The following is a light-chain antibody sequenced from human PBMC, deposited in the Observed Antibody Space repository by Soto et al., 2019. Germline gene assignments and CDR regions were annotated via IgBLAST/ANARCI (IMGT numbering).Light chain of an antibody. CDR2: EVS. CDR3: SSYAGSNNVV. Sequence: QSALTQPPSASGSPGQSVTISCTGTSSDVGGYNYVSWYQHHPGKAPKLMIYEVSKRPSGVPDRFSGSKSGNTASLTVSGLPAEDEADYYCSSYAGSNNVVFGGGTKLTVL. J-gene: IGLJ2*01. CDR1: SSDVGGYNY. V-gene: IGLV2-8*01.